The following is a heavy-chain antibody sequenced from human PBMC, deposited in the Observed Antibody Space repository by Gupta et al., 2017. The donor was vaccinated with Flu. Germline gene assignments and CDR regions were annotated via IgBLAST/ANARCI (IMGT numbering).Heavy chain of an antibody. V-gene: IGHV3-7*04. J-gene: IGHJ4*02. D-gene: IGHD3-22*01. CDR2: IKTNGIEA. CDR1: GLTFGTYW. CDR3: ARNRGYESLDH. Sequence: EVQLVESGGGLVQPGESLRLSCAASGLTFGTYWMNWVRQAPGKGLEWVGSIKTNGIEAYYKDSLKGRFTISRDNTKNSVYLQMNSLRADDTAVYYCARNRGYESLDHWGQGTPVTVSS.